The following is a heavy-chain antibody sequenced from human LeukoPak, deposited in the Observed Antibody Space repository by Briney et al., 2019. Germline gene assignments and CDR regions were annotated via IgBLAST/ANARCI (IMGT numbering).Heavy chain of an antibody. V-gene: IGHV4-4*07. D-gene: IGHD1-26*01. CDR2: IYTSGST. J-gene: IGHJ3*02. CDR3: AREKPLVGASDASDI. CDR1: GGSISSYY. Sequence: PSETLSLTCTVSGGSISSYYWSWIRQPAGKGLEWIGRIYTSGSTNYNPSLKSRVTMSVDTSKNQFSLKLSSVTAADTAVYYCAREKPLVGASDASDIWGPGTMVTVSS.